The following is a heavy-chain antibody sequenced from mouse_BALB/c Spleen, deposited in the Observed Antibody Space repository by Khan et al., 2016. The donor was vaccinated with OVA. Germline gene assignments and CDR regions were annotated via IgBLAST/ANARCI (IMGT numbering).Heavy chain of an antibody. V-gene: IGHV1S81*02. CDR2: ISPSDGRT. Sequence: QVQLQQPGAELVKPGASVKLSCTASGYTFTSYWMHWVTQRPGKGLEWIGEISPSDGRTNYKEKFKSKATLTVDKSSSTAYKQLSSPTSEDCAVYYCERENTRDYWGQGTTLTVSS. CDR3: ERENTRDY. CDR1: GYTFTSYW. D-gene: IGHD6-1*01. J-gene: IGHJ2*01.